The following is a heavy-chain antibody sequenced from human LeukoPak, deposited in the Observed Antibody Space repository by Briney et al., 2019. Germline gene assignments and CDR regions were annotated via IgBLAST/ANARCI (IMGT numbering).Heavy chain of an antibody. D-gene: IGHD2-21*02. CDR2: IYYSGST. J-gene: IGHJ4*02. Sequence: SETLSLTCTVSGGSISSSSYYWGWIRQPPGKGLEWIGSIYYSGSTYYNPSLKSRVTISVDTSKNQFSLKLSSVTAADTAVYYCAREGLAYCGGDCYSTSDYWGQGTLVTVSS. CDR1: GGSISSSSYY. V-gene: IGHV4-39*07. CDR3: AREGLAYCGGDCYSTSDY.